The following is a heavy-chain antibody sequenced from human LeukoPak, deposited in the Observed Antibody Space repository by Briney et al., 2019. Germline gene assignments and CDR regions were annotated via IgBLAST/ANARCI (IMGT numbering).Heavy chain of an antibody. CDR3: AKANLRYFDWSPFDY. J-gene: IGHJ4*02. Sequence: GGSLRLSCAASGFTFDDYAMHWVRQAPGKGLEWVSGISWNSGSIGYADSVKGRFTISRDNAKNSLYLQMNSLRAEDMALYYCAKANLRYFDWSPFDYWGQGTLVTVSS. CDR2: ISWNSGSI. CDR1: GFTFDDYA. D-gene: IGHD3-9*01. V-gene: IGHV3-9*03.